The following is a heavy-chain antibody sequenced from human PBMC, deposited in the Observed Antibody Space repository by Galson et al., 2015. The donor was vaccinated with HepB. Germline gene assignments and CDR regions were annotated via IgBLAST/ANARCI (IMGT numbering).Heavy chain of an antibody. D-gene: IGHD3-16*01. CDR2: ITGKGDSI. J-gene: IGHJ5*01. CDR1: GFAFDSHA. V-gene: IGHV3-23*01. Sequence: SLRLSCAASGFAFDSHAMSWVRQAPGRGLEWISGITGKGDSIFYAVSVKGRFTVSRDNSKNMLYLQMDSLTAEDTGLYFCAKGYGLFDSWAQGILVTVSS. CDR3: AKGYGLFDS.